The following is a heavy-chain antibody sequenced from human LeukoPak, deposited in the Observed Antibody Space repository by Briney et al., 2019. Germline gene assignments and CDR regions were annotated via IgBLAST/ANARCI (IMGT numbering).Heavy chain of an antibody. V-gene: IGHV3-72*01. CDR3: ARVRVKDRGCYDY. CDR1: GITFSDSF. Sequence: PGGSLRLSCAASGITFSDSFFDWVRQAPGKGLEWVGHIRNRANGHTTEHAPSVKGRFTLSGDDSKNSLYLQMNSLQTEATAVYYCARVRVKDRGCYDYWGQGTLVTVSS. D-gene: IGHD2-15*01. J-gene: IGHJ4*02. CDR2: IRNRANGHTT.